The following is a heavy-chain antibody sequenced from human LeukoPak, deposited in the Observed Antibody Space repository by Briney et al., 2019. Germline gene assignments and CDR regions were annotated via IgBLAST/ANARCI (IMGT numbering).Heavy chain of an antibody. CDR2: INHSGST. J-gene: IGHJ4*02. CDR1: GGPFSSYY. Sequence: PSETLSLTCAVYGGPFSSYYWTCIRQAPGKGLDWIGEINHSGSTNYNPSLKSRVAISVDTSRNQFSLKLNSLTAADTAVYYCATFRWGVRFEYWGQGTLVTVSS. CDR3: ATFRWGVRFEY. D-gene: IGHD3-16*01. V-gene: IGHV4-34*01.